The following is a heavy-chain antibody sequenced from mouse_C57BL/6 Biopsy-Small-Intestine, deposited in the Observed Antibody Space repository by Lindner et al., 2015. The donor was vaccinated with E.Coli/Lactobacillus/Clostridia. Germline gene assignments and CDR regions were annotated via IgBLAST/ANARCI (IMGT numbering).Heavy chain of an antibody. J-gene: IGHJ1*03. V-gene: IGHV1-81*01. CDR2: ISPRSGNT. CDR1: GYTFTSFG. CDR3: ARLGALWYFDV. Sequence: VQLQESGAELARPGASVKLSCKASGYTFTSFGISWVKQRTGQGLEWIGEISPRSGNTYFNEKFKGKASLTADKSSSTADMELRSLTSEDSAVYFCARLGALWYFDVWGTGTTVTVSS.